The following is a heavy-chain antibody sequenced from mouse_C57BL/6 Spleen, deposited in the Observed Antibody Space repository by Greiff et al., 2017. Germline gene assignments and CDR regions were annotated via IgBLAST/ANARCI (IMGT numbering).Heavy chain of an antibody. CDR3: AKNGDYYGSVFDY. J-gene: IGHJ2*01. Sequence: QVQLQQSGPGLVQPSQSLSITCTVSGFSLTSYGVHWVRQPPGKGLEWLGVIWSGGSTDYNAAFISRLSISKENSKSQVFFKMNSLQADDTAIYYCAKNGDYYGSVFDYWGQGTTLTVSS. D-gene: IGHD1-1*01. CDR1: GFSLTSYG. V-gene: IGHV2-4*01. CDR2: IWSGGST.